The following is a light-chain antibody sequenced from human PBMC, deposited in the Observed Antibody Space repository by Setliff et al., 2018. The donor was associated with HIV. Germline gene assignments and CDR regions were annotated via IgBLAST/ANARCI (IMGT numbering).Light chain of an antibody. Sequence: QSALTQPASVSGSPGQSITMSCTGTSSDVGGYNYVSWYQQHPGKAPKLLIYEVSNRPSGVSNRFSGSKSGNTASLTISGLQAEDEADYYCSSYTSIYTYVFGTGTKVTVL. CDR3: SSYTSIYTYV. J-gene: IGLJ1*01. CDR2: EVS. CDR1: SSDVGGYNY. V-gene: IGLV2-14*01.